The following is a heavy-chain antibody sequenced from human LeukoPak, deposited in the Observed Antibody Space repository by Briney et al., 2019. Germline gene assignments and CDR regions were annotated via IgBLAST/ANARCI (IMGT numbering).Heavy chain of an antibody. CDR2: IYTSGST. CDR3: ARENCGGDCYLDY. V-gene: IGHV4-4*07. J-gene: IGHJ4*02. CDR1: GGSISRYY. Sequence: SEILSLTCTVSGGSISRYYWSWIRQPAGKGLEWIGRIYTSGSTNYNPTLKSRVTMSVDTSKNQFSLKLTSVTAADTAVYYCARENCGGDCYLDYWGQGTLVTVSS. D-gene: IGHD2-21*02.